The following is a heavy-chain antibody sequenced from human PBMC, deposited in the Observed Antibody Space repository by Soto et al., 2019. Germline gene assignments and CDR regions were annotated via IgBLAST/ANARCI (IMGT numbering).Heavy chain of an antibody. V-gene: IGHV1-69*02. CDR3: ARKGGGRAWGAFDI. Sequence: ASVKVSCKASGGTFSSYTISWVRQAPGQGLEWMGRIIPILGIANYAQKFQGRVTITADKSTSTAYMELSSLRSEDTAVYYCARKGGGRAWGAFDIWGQGTMVTVSS. CDR1: GGTFSSYT. CDR2: IIPILGIA. D-gene: IGHD2-15*01. J-gene: IGHJ3*02.